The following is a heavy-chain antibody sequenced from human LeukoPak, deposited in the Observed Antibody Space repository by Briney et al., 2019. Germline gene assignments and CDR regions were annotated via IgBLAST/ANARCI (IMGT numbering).Heavy chain of an antibody. CDR1: GGTFSSYA. D-gene: IGHD3-22*01. V-gene: IGHV1-69*01. CDR2: IIPIFGTA. CDR3: ARATYDSSGYYGAPFDY. Sequence: ASVKVSCKASGGTFSSYAISWVRQAPGQGLEWMGGIIPIFGTANYAQKFQGRVTITADESTSTAYMELSSLRSEDTAVYYCARATYDSSGYYGAPFDYWAQGTLLTVSS. J-gene: IGHJ4*02.